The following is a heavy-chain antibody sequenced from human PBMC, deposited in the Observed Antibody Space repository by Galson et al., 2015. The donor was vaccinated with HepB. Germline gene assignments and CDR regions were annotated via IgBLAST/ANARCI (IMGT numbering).Heavy chain of an antibody. J-gene: IGHJ6*02. V-gene: IGHV3-30*04. CDR3: ARDLRAHTSSRPYSCRSHV. CDR2: ISYDGSNK. CDR1: GFTFSSYA. D-gene: IGHD2-15*01. Sequence: SLRLSCAASGFTFSSYAMHWVRQAPGKGLEWVAVISYDGSNKYYADSVKGRFTISRDNSKNTLYLQMNSLRAEDTAVYYCARDLRAHTSSRPYSCRSHVWGQVATLSLSS.